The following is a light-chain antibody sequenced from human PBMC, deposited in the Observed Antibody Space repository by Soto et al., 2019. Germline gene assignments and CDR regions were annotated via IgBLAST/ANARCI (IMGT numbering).Light chain of an antibody. Sequence: EIVLTQSPGTLSLSPGDRATLSCRASQSVGSNYLAWYQQKPGQAPRLLIYGASNRATGIPDTFSGSASRTDFTLTISRLEPEDFAVYYCQQYGSAPSTFGGGTKVEIK. V-gene: IGKV3-20*01. J-gene: IGKJ4*01. CDR2: GAS. CDR3: QQYGSAPST. CDR1: QSVGSNY.